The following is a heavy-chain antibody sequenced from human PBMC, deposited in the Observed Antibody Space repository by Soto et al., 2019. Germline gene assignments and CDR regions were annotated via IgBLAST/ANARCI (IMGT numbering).Heavy chain of an antibody. Sequence: EVQLLESGGGLVQPGGSLRLSCAASGFTFSSYAMSWVRQAPGKGLEWVSAISGSGGSTYYADSVKGRFTISRDNSKNTLYLQMNSLRAEDTAVYYCAKVAPDIGDYYYGMDVWGQGTTVTVSS. CDR2: ISGSGGST. V-gene: IGHV3-23*01. CDR3: AKVAPDIGDYYYGMDV. J-gene: IGHJ6*02. CDR1: GFTFSSYA.